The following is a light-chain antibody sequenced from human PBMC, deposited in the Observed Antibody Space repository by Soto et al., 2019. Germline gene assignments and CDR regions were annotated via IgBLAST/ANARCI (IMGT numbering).Light chain of an antibody. J-gene: IGLJ3*02. CDR1: SSDVGGYDY. CDR2: EVT. CDR3: SSYSSSHTLVV. V-gene: IGLV2-14*01. Sequence: QSALTQPPSVSGSPGQSVTISCTGTSSDVGGYDYVSWYQQRPGKAPKLLIYEVTYRPSGVSSRFSGSKSGNTASLTISGLQAEDEADYYCSSYSSSHTLVVFGGGTKLTVL.